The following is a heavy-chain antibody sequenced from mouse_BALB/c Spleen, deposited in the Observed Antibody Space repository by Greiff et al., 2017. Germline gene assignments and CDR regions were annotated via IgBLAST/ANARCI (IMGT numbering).Heavy chain of an antibody. CDR3: ARYEGLRRNAMDY. J-gene: IGHJ4*01. CDR1: GFTFSSYT. V-gene: IGHV5-9*03. D-gene: IGHD2-4*01. CDR2: ISSGGGNT. Sequence: EVKLQESGGGLVKPGGSLKLSCAASGFTFSSYTMSWVRQTPEKRLEWVATISSGGGNTYYPDSVKGRFTISRDNAKNNLYLQMSSLRSEDTALYYCARYEGLRRNAMDYWGQGTSVTVSS.